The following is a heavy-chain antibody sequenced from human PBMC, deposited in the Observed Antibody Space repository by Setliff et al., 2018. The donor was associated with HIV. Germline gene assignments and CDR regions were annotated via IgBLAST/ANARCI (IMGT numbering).Heavy chain of an antibody. CDR2: VYTSGSTSGST. Sequence: PSETLSLTCSVSDASISVGTYYWSWIRQPAGKGLEWIGHVYTSGSTSGSTNYNPSLKSRVTISVDTSKSQFSLKLNSVTAADTAVYYCARELGASPHDVFDIWGQGTMVTVSS. D-gene: IGHD3-16*01. V-gene: IGHV4-61*09. CDR3: ARELGASPHDVFDI. CDR1: DASISVGTYY. J-gene: IGHJ3*02.